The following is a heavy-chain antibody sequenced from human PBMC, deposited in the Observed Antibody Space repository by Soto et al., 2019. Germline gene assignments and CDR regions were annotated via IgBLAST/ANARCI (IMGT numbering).Heavy chain of an antibody. V-gene: IGHV3-23*01. CDR3: AKGPQTGFDWLFYYFDY. Sequence: GGSLRLSCAASGFTFSSYAMSWVRQAPGKGLEWVSAISGSGGSTYYADSVKGRFTISRDNSKNTLYLQMNSLRAEDTAVYYCAKGPQTGFDWLFYYFDYWGQGTLVTVSS. J-gene: IGHJ4*02. D-gene: IGHD3-9*01. CDR1: GFTFSSYA. CDR2: ISGSGGST.